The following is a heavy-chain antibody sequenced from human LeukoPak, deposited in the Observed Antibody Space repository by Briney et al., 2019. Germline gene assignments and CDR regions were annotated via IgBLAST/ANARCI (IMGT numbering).Heavy chain of an antibody. CDR1: GFTFSTYT. J-gene: IGHJ4*02. V-gene: IGHV3-33*06. Sequence: PGGSLRLSCAASGFTFSTYTMHWVRQAPGKGLEWVAVIWNDGTNRYYGDSVKGRFTISRDDSKNTVYLQMNGLRAGDTAVYYCAKDAQRGFDYSNSLEYWGQGTLVTVSS. CDR2: IWNDGTNR. D-gene: IGHD4-11*01. CDR3: AKDAQRGFDYSNSLEY.